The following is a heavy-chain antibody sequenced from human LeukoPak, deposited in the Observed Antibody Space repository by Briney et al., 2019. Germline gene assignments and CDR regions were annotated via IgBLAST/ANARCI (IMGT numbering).Heavy chain of an antibody. CDR2: IYSGGST. J-gene: IGHJ4*02. CDR3: AKDSLRYFDWLLGDY. Sequence: GGSLRLSCAASGFTVSSNYMSWVRQAPGKGLEWVSVIYSGGSTYYADSVKGRFTISRDNSKNTLYLQMNSLRAEDTAVYYCAKDSLRYFDWLLGDYWGQGTLVTVSS. V-gene: IGHV3-53*01. CDR1: GFTVSSNY. D-gene: IGHD3-9*01.